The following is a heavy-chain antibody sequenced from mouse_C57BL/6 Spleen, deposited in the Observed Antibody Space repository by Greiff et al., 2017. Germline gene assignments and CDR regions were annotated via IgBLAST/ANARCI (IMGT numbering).Heavy chain of an antibody. J-gene: IGHJ1*03. CDR1: GYTFTDYE. V-gene: IGHV1-15*01. Sequence: VQLQESGAELVRPGASVTLSCKASGYTFTDYEMHWVKQTPVHGLEWIGAIDPETGGTAYNQKFKGKAILTADKSSSTAYMGPRSLTSEDSAVYSGTRRGITTVEYWNFVVGATGPPVPFS. CDR3: TRRGITTVEYWNFVV. CDR2: IDPETGGT. D-gene: IGHD1-1*01.